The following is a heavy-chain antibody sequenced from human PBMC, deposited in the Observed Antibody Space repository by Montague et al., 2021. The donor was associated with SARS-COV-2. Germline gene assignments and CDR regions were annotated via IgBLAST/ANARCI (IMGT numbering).Heavy chain of an antibody. Sequence: SLRLSCPASGFTFSSYSVNWVRQAPGKGLEWISYISSSTNIIYYADSVKGRFTISGDNARNSLYLQMNSLRVDDTAVYYCAKDLVLRAARPDALDVWGQGTVVTVSS. V-gene: IGHV3-48*04. CDR1: GFTFSSYS. CDR3: AKDLVLRAARPDALDV. D-gene: IGHD6-6*01. J-gene: IGHJ3*01. CDR2: ISSSTNII.